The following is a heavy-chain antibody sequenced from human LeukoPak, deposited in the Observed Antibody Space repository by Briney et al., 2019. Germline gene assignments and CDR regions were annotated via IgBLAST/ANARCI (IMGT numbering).Heavy chain of an antibody. J-gene: IGHJ4*02. CDR1: GFTFSSDG. CDR3: ARVEYSYGGTWGYFDY. Sequence: PGRSLRLSCAASGFTFSSDGMHWVRQAPGKGLEWVGVIWYDGSNKYYADSVKGRFTISRDNSKNTLYLQMNSLRAEDTAVYYCARVEYSYGGTWGYFDYWGQGTLVTVSS. D-gene: IGHD5-18*01. V-gene: IGHV3-33*01. CDR2: IWYDGSNK.